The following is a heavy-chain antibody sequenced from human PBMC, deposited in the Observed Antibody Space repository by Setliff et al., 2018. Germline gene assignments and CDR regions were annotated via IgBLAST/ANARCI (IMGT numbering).Heavy chain of an antibody. Sequence: ETLSLTCAVPGGSISSSNWWSWVRQPPGKGLEWVSAISGSGGSTYYADSVKGRFTISRDNSKNTLYLQMNSLRAEDTAVYYCARGETDSWGQGTLVTVSS. V-gene: IGHV3-23*01. CDR2: ISGSGGST. CDR3: ARGETDS. CDR1: GGSISSSN. J-gene: IGHJ4*02.